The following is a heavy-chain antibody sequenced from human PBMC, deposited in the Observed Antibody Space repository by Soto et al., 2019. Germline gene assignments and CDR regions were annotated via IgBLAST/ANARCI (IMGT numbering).Heavy chain of an antibody. V-gene: IGHV4-59*01. J-gene: IGHJ6*03. D-gene: IGHD6-13*01. CDR1: GGSISSYY. CDR3: ARAPSSWTYYMDV. CDR2: IYYSGYT. Sequence: SETLSLTCTVSGGSISSYYWSWIRQPPGKGLEWIGYIYYSGYTNYNPSLKSRVTISVDTSKNHFSLKLSSVTAADTAVYYCARAPSSWTYYMDVWGEGTTVTVSS.